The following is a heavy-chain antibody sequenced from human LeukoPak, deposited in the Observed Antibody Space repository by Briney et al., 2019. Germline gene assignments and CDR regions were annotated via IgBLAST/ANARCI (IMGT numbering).Heavy chain of an antibody. CDR3: ARASYYGSGSPRYYYYGMDV. V-gene: IGHV1-69*06. J-gene: IGHJ6*04. CDR2: IIPIFGTA. D-gene: IGHD3-10*01. Sequence: SVKVSCNASGGTFSSYAISWVRQAPGQGLEWMRGIIPIFGTANYAQKFQGRVTITADKSTSTAYMELSSLRSEDTAVYYCARASYYGSGSPRYYYYGMDVWGKGTTVTVSS. CDR1: GGTFSSYA.